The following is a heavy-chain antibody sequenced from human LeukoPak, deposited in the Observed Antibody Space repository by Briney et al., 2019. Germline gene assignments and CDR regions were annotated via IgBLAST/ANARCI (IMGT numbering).Heavy chain of an antibody. CDR2: ISGSGGST. CDR3: AKSPAVMTTVTTALGD. J-gene: IGHJ4*02. Sequence: GVSLRLSCAASGFTFSSYAMSWVRQAPGKGLEWVSAISGSGGSTYYADSVKGRFTISRDNSKNTLYLQMNSLRAEDTAVYYCAKSPAVMTTVTTALGDWGQGTLVTVSS. V-gene: IGHV3-23*01. CDR1: GFTFSSYA. D-gene: IGHD4-17*01.